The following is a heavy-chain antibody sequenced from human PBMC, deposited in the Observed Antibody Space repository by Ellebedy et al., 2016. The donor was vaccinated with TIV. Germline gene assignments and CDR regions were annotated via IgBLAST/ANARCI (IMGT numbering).Heavy chain of an antibody. CDR1: GGSLSNYY. V-gene: IGHV4-59*01. Sequence: MPSETLSLTCTVSGGSLSNYYWSWIRRPPGKGLEWIGYIYYTGTTNYNPSLKGRVTLSVDTSKNQFSLMLTSVTAADTAVYYCARGYFDTSGYSNPFDPWGQGTLVTVSS. CDR3: ARGYFDTSGYSNPFDP. D-gene: IGHD3-22*01. J-gene: IGHJ5*02. CDR2: IYYTGTT.